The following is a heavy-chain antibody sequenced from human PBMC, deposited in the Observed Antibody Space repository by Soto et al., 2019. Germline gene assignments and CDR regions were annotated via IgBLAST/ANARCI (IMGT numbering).Heavy chain of an antibody. CDR2: IIPIFGTV. D-gene: IGHD3-3*01. Sequence: ASVKVSCKASGGTFSSYAISWVRQAPGQGLEWMGGIIPIFGTVNYAQKFQGRVTITADKSTSTAYMELSSLRSEDTAVYYCAGEYDFWSGYYIPIQQKYYYYGMDVWGQGTTVTVS. CDR1: GGTFSSYA. CDR3: AGEYDFWSGYYIPIQQKYYYYGMDV. J-gene: IGHJ6*02. V-gene: IGHV1-69*06.